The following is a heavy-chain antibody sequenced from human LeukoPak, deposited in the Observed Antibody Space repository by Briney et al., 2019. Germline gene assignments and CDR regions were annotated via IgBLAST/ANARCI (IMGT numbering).Heavy chain of an antibody. Sequence: SDTLSLTCAVSGYSISSNHWCGWIRQPPGKGLEGIGYIFYAGSTYYNPSLKSRVTMSVDKSKNQFSLRLSSVTAVDTAVYYCARIGPILGAAWVDYWGQGTLVSVSS. D-gene: IGHD3-3*02. CDR1: GYSISSNHW. CDR3: ARIGPILGAAWVDY. CDR2: IFYAGST. J-gene: IGHJ4*02. V-gene: IGHV4-28*01.